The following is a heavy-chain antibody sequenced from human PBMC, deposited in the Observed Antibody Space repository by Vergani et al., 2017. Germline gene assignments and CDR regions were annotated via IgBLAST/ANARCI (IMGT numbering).Heavy chain of an antibody. D-gene: IGHD3-16*02. J-gene: IGHJ4*02. V-gene: IGHV1-18*01. Sequence: QVQLVQSGAELKKPGASVKVSCKASGYTFTSYGISWVRQAPGQGLEWMGWISAYNGNTNYAQKLQGRVTMTTDTSTSTASMELRSLRADDTAVYYCATTDDDYVWGSYRFDYWGQGTLVTVSS. CDR3: ATTDDDYVWGSYRFDY. CDR1: GYTFTSYG. CDR2: ISAYNGNT.